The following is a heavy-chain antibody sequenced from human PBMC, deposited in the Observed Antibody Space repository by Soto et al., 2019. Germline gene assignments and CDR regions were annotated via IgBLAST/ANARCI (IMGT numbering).Heavy chain of an antibody. V-gene: IGHV1-2*02. CDR3: AAVVWELGKVYYYCGLDV. Sequence: QVQLVQSGAEVRQPGASVKVSCKASGYTFTGHFIHGVRQAPGQGLEWMGWINPNSGDTNHAQKFQGRVTMTRDTSDDTAYMEQRRLRSDDTAVYYCAAVVWELGKVYYYCGLDVWGQGTTVTVSS. CDR1: GYTFTGHF. CDR2: INPNSGDT. D-gene: IGHD1-26*01. J-gene: IGHJ6*02.